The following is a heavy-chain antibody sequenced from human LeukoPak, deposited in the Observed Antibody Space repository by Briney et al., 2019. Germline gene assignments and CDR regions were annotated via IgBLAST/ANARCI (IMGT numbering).Heavy chain of an antibody. Sequence: GGSLRLSCAASGFTLSDYYMSWIRQAPGKGVEWLSYISNSGSLIYYTDSVKGRFTISRDNAKNSLYLQMNSLRAEDTAVYYCAGGVQGAGPFDYWGQGTLVTVSS. CDR1: GFTLSDYY. J-gene: IGHJ4*02. V-gene: IGHV3-11*01. D-gene: IGHD3-16*01. CDR3: AGGVQGAGPFDY. CDR2: ISNSGSLI.